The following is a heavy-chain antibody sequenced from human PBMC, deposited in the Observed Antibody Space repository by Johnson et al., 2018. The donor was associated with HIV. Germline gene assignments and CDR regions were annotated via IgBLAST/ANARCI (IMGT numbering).Heavy chain of an antibody. CDR3: ARPVVADYRGAFDI. CDR2: ISYDGNT. V-gene: IGHV3-30*04. Sequence: QMLLVESGGGVVQPGRSLRLSCAASGVTFSSHAMHWVRQAPGKGLDWVTVISYDGNTYDADSVKGRFTISRDNSKNSLYLQMNSLRAEDTAVYYCARPVVADYRGAFDIWGQGTMVTVSS. D-gene: IGHD3-22*01. CDR1: GVTFSSHA. J-gene: IGHJ3*02.